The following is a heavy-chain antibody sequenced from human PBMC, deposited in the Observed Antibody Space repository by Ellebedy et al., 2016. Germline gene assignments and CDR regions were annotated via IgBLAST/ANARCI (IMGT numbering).Heavy chain of an antibody. V-gene: IGHV1-69*10. CDR3: ARVGYYDSSPDY. CDR2: IIPILGIA. D-gene: IGHD3-22*01. J-gene: IGHJ4*02. CDR1: GGTFSSYA. Sequence: SVKVSCKASGGTFSSYAISWVRQAPGQGLEWMGGIIPILGIANYAQKFQGRVTITADKSTSTAYMELSSLRSEDTAVYYCARVGYYDSSPDYWGQGTLVTVSS.